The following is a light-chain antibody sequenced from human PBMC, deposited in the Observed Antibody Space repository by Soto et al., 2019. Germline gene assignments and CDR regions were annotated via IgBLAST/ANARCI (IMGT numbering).Light chain of an antibody. CDR2: EVS. V-gene: IGLV2-14*01. CDR1: SSDVGGYNY. Sequence: QSVLTQPASVSGSPGQSITISCTGTSSDVGGYNYVSWYQQHPGKAPKLMIYEVSDRPSRVSNRFSGSKSGNTASLTISGLQAEDEADYYCSSYKITSTYVFGTGTKVTVL. CDR3: SSYKITSTYV. J-gene: IGLJ1*01.